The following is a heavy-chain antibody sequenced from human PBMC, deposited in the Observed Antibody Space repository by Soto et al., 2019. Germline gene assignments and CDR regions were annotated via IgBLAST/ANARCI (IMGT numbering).Heavy chain of an antibody. CDR3: ARQVIAAAGTTDWFDP. D-gene: IGHD6-13*01. J-gene: IGHJ5*02. V-gene: IGHV4-59*01. CDR1: GGSISSYY. Sequence: SETLSLTCTVSGGSISSYYWSWIRQPPGKGLEWIGYIYYSGSTNYNPSLKSRVTISVDTSKNQFSLKLSSVTAADTAVYYCARQVIAAAGTTDWFDPWGQGTLVTISS. CDR2: IYYSGST.